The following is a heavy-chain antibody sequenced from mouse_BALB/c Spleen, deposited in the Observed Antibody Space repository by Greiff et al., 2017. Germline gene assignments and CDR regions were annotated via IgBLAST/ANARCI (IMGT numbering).Heavy chain of an antibody. CDR2: IRSKSNNYAT. CDR1: GFTFNTNA. Sequence: TGGGLVQPKGSLKLSCAASGFTFNTNAMNWVRQAPGKGLEWVARIRSKSNNYATYYADSVKDRFTISRDDSQSMLYLQMNNLKTEDTAMYYCVRDYDVPFAYWGQGTLVTVSA. V-gene: IGHV10S3*01. J-gene: IGHJ3*01. D-gene: IGHD2-12*01. CDR3: VRDYDVPFAY.